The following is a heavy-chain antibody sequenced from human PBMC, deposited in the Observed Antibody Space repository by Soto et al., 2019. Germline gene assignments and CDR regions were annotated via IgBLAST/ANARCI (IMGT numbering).Heavy chain of an antibody. Sequence: ASVKVSSKASGYTFTSYGISWVRQAPGQGLEWMGWISAYNGNTNYAQKLQGRVTMTTDTSTSTAYMELRSLRSDDTAVYYCARDPPLTVTTSKNYYYYYYMDVWGKGTTVTVSS. CDR1: GYTFTSYG. D-gene: IGHD4-4*01. J-gene: IGHJ6*03. CDR2: ISAYNGNT. CDR3: ARDPPLTVTTSKNYYYYYYMDV. V-gene: IGHV1-18*01.